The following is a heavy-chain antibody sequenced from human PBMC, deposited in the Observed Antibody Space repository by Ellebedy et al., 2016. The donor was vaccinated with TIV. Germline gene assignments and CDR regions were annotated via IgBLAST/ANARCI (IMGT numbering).Heavy chain of an antibody. V-gene: IGHV3-33*01. D-gene: IGHD3-10*01. CDR3: ARDRKYYGSGSYFHPTN. CDR2: IWYDGSNK. CDR1: RFTFSNFA. J-gene: IGHJ4*02. Sequence: GGSLRLSCAASRFTFSNFAIHWVRQAPGKRLEWVAVIWYDGSNKFYADSVKGRFTISRDNSKNTLYLQMNRLRVEDTAVYYCARDRKYYGSGSYFHPTNWGQGTLVTVSS.